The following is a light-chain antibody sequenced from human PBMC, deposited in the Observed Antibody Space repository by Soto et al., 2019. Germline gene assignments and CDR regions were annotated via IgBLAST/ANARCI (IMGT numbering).Light chain of an antibody. CDR3: MQALRTPYT. J-gene: IGKJ5*01. V-gene: IGKV2-28*01. Sequence: DTVMTQSPFSLPVTPGEPASISCRSSQSLLHSNGYKYLDWYLQKPVQSPQLLSYMSSNRTSGVHDKFRGRGSCTDFTLKISRVEAEDVGVYYCMQALRTPYTFGQGKRLQIK. CDR2: MSS. CDR1: QSLLHSNGYKY.